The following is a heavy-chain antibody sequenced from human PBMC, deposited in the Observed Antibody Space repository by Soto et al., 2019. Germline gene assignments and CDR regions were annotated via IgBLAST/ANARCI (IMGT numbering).Heavy chain of an antibody. D-gene: IGHD3-10*01. Sequence: ASVKVSCRASSYTFRVCGITCVRQAPGQGLEWMGWISISSGNTHFEESLQGRVTMTSDKTSTAYMELWRLRSDDSAMYYCARSYNYGSYWYFDLWGRGTLVTVSS. V-gene: IGHV1-18*04. J-gene: IGHJ2*01. CDR2: ISISSGNT. CDR3: ARSYNYGSYWYFDL. CDR1: SYTFRVCG.